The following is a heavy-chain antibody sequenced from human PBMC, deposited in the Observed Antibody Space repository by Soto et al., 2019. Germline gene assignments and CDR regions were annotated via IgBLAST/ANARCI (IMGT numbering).Heavy chain of an antibody. CDR3: ASSSRKAYYFAMDA. CDR1: GFTVSSND. D-gene: IGHD6-6*01. Sequence: EVQLVETGGGLIQSGGSLRLSCAASGFTVSSNDMSWVRQAPGKGLEWVSVIYSGGSTHDADSVKGRFTISRDNSKNTVSLQMNSLRVDDTAVYYCASSSRKAYYFAMDAWGQGTTVIVSS. V-gene: IGHV3-53*02. CDR2: IYSGGST. J-gene: IGHJ6*02.